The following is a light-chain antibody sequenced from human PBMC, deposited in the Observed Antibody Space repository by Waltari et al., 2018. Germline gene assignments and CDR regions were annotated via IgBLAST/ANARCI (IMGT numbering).Light chain of an antibody. J-gene: IGLJ2*01. Sequence: QAALTQPRSVSGSPGQSVTISCTGTNSDIGGYNYVSWYQQHPGTAPKFMIYEVSKRPSGVSDRFSGSKSGNTASLTISGLQAEDEADYYCSSYAGSNTWVFGGGTRLTVL. CDR3: SSYAGSNTWV. CDR2: EVS. V-gene: IGLV2-11*01. CDR1: NSDIGGYNY.